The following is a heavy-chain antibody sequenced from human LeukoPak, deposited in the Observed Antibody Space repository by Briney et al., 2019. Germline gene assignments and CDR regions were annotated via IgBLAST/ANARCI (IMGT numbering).Heavy chain of an antibody. CDR3: ARTPYCSSTSCYLGATRPRWFDP. J-gene: IGHJ5*02. CDR2: INHSGST. V-gene: IGHV4-34*01. Sequence: PSETLSLTCAVYGGSFSGYYWSWIRQPPGKGLEWIEEINHSGSTNYNPSLKSRVTISVDTSKNQFSLKLSSVTAADTAVYYCARTPYCSSTSCYLGATRPRWFDPWGQGTLVTVSS. CDR1: GGSFSGYY. D-gene: IGHD2-2*01.